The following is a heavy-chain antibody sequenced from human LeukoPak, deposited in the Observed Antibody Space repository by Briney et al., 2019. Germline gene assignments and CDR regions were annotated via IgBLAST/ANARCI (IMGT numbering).Heavy chain of an antibody. CDR1: GFTFSSYA. CDR2: ISYDGSNK. Sequence: PGGSLRLSCAASGFTFSSYAMHWVRQAPGKGLEWVAVISYDGSNKYYADSVKGRFTISRDNSKNTLYLQMNSLRAEDTAVYYCARDPAFNYDILTGYPDYWGQGTLVTVSS. D-gene: IGHD3-9*01. J-gene: IGHJ4*02. CDR3: ARDPAFNYDILTGYPDY. V-gene: IGHV3-30-3*01.